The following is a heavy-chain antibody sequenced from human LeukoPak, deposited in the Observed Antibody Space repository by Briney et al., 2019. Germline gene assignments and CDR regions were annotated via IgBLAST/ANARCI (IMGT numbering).Heavy chain of an antibody. CDR2: IYYSGST. J-gene: IGHJ6*03. Sequence: SETLSLTCTVSGGSISSSSYYWGWIRQPPGKGLEWIGSIYYSGSTYYNPSLKSRVTISVDTSKNQFSLKLSSVTAADTAVYYCARLRVDTAPGAYMDVWGKGTTVTISS. V-gene: IGHV4-39*01. CDR3: ARLRVDTAPGAYMDV. CDR1: GGSISSSSYY. D-gene: IGHD5-18*01.